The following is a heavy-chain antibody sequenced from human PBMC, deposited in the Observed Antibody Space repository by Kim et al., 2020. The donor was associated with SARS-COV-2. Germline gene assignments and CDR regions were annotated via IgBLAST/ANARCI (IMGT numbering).Heavy chain of an antibody. V-gene: IGHV4-34*01. D-gene: IGHD3-3*01. Sequence: RVTISVDTSKNQFSRKLSSVTAADTAVYYCARDRGTIFGVVIINDAFDIWGQGTMVTVSS. CDR3: ARDRGTIFGVVIINDAFDI. J-gene: IGHJ3*02.